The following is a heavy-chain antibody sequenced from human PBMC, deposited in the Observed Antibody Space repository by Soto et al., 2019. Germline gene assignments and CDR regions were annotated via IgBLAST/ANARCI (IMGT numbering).Heavy chain of an antibody. V-gene: IGHV3-11*06. D-gene: IGHD7-27*01. CDR1: GFTFSDYY. CDR3: ARLGTKDEVNWENWFDP. Sequence: QVQLVESGGGLVKPGGSLRLSCAASGFTFSDYYMSWIRQAPGKGLEWISCISSSSSYRKYADSVKGRFTISRDNAKNSLYLQMNSLRAEDMAVYYCARLGTKDEVNWENWFDPWGQGTLVTVSS. J-gene: IGHJ5*02. CDR2: ISSSSSYR.